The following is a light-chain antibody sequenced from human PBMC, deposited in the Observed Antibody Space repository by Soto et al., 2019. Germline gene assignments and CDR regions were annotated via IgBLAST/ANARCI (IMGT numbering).Light chain of an antibody. Sequence: DIKMTPPPSTLYGSVGDRATTTCRASQTISSWLAWYQQKPGKAPKLLIYKASTLKSGVPSRFSGSGSGTEFTLTISSLQPDDFATYYCQHYNSYSEAFGQGTKVDI. V-gene: IGKV1-5*03. J-gene: IGKJ1*01. CDR3: QHYNSYSEA. CDR1: QTISSW. CDR2: KAS.